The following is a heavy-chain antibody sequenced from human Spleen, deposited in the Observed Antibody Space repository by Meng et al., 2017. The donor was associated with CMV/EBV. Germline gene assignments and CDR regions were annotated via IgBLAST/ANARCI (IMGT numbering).Heavy chain of an antibody. CDR2: INPNSGAT. CDR1: GYTLTGYY. J-gene: IGHJ6*02. V-gene: IGHV1-2*02. CDR3: ARELVGVIAIRTFYYYGMDV. D-gene: IGHD2-21*01. Sequence: ASVKVSCKASGYTLTGYYFHWVRQVPGQGLEWMGWINPNSGATNYAQKFQGRVTMTRDTSINTAYMEVTRLRSDDTAVYYCARELVGVIAIRTFYYYGMDVWGQGTTVTVSS.